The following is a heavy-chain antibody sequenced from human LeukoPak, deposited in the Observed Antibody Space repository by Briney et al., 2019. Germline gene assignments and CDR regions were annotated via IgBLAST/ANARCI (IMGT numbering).Heavy chain of an antibody. D-gene: IGHD1-26*01. J-gene: IGHJ5*02. CDR3: ASGWALS. CDR2: TYFRSEWHT. CDR1: GDSVSNKNGA. Sequence: SQTLSLTCDVSGDSVSNKNGAWNWIRQSPSSGLEWLGRTYFRSEWHTDYAVSVKGRIAITADTSKNQFSLQLASVTPEDTAVYYCASGWALSWGQGSLVTVSS. V-gene: IGHV6-1*01.